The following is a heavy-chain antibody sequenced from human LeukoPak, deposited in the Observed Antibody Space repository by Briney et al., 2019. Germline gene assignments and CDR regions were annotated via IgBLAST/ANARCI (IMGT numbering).Heavy chain of an antibody. CDR2: IYYSGST. CDR3: ARDRAYYYDSSGYYFDY. J-gene: IGHJ4*02. D-gene: IGHD3-22*01. CDR1: GGSISSYY. V-gene: IGHV4-59*01. Sequence: SETLSLTCTVSGGSISSYYWSWIRQPPGKGLEWIGYIYYSGSTNYNPSLKSRVTISVDTSKNRFSLKLSSVTAADTAVYYCARDRAYYYDSSGYYFDYWGQGTLVTVSS.